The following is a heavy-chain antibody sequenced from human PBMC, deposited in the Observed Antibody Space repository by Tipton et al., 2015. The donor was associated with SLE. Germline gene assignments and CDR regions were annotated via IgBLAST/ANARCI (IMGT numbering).Heavy chain of an antibody. J-gene: IGHJ3*02. CDR3: AREKLLWFGETPSDAFDI. D-gene: IGHD3-10*01. Sequence: GLVKPSETLSLTCTVSGGSISSYYWSWIRQPPGKGLEWIGYIYYSGSTNYNPSLKSRVTISVDTSKNQFSLKLSSVTAADTAVYYCAREKLLWFGETPSDAFDIWGQGTMVTVSS. CDR2: IYYSGST. CDR1: GGSISSYY. V-gene: IGHV4-59*01.